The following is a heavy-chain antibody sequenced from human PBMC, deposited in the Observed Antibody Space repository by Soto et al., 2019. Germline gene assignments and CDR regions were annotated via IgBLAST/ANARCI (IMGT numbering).Heavy chain of an antibody. J-gene: IGHJ3*02. CDR3: AADDWNDGAFDI. D-gene: IGHD1-1*01. CDR2: IIPIFGTA. V-gene: IGHV1-69*05. Sequence: ASVKVSCKASGGTFSSYAISWVRQAPGQGLEWMGGIIPIFGTANYAQKFQERVTITRDMSTSTAYMELSSLRSEDTAVYYCAADDWNDGAFDIWGQGTMVTVSS. CDR1: GGTFSSYA.